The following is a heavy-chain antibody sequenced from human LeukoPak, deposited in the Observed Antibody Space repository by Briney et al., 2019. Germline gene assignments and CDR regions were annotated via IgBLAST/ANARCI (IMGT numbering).Heavy chain of an antibody. CDR3: ARAVLRGAFDI. Sequence: TLSLTCAVSGGSISSGGYSWSWIRQPPGKGLEWIGYIYHSGSTYYNPPLKSRVTISVDRSKNQFSLKLSSVTAADTAVYYCARAVLRGAFDIWGQGTMVTVSS. V-gene: IGHV4-30-2*01. CDR2: IYHSGST. CDR1: GGSISSGGYS. J-gene: IGHJ3*02.